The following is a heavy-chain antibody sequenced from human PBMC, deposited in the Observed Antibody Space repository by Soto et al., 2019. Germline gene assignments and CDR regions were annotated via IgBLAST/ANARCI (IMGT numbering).Heavy chain of an antibody. Sequence: QVQLVQSGAEVKKPGSSVKVSCKASGGTFSSYAISWVRQAPGQGLEWMGGIIPIFGTANYAQKFQGRVTNAAVESTSTAYMPLSSLRSEDTAVYYCGAVGCSGGSCYSFYSGMDVWGQGTTVPVSS. CDR2: IIPIFGTA. CDR1: GGTFSSYA. J-gene: IGHJ6*02. V-gene: IGHV1-69*12. CDR3: GAVGCSGGSCYSFYSGMDV. D-gene: IGHD2-15*01.